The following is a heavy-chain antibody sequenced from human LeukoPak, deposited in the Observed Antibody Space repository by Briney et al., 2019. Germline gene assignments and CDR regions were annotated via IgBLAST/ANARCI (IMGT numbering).Heavy chain of an antibody. V-gene: IGHV3-66*01. CDR3: ARGGYGSGDYFDY. D-gene: IGHD3-10*01. Sequence: PGGSLRLFCAASGFTVSSNYMSWVRQAPGKGLEWVSVIYSGGSTYYADSVKGRFTISRDNSKNTLYLQMNSLRAEDTAVYYCARGGYGSGDYFDYWGQGTLVTVPS. J-gene: IGHJ4*02. CDR1: GFTVSSNY. CDR2: IYSGGST.